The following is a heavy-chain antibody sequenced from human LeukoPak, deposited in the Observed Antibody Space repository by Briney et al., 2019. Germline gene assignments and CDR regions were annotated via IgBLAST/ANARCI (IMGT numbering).Heavy chain of an antibody. D-gene: IGHD6-19*01. CDR1: GGSISSYY. Sequence: SETLSLTCTVSGGSISSYYWSWIRQPPGKGLEWIGYIYYSGSTNYNPSLKSRVTISVDTSKNQFSLKLSSVTAADTAVYYCARVHSSAWYGVYFDYWGQGTLVTVSS. CDR3: ARVHSSAWYGVYFDY. V-gene: IGHV4-59*01. CDR2: IYYSGST. J-gene: IGHJ4*02.